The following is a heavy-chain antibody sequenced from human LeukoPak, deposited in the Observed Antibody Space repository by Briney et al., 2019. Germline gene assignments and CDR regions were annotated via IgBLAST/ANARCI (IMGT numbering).Heavy chain of an antibody. V-gene: IGHV3-23*01. Sequence: GGFLRLSCAASGFTFSSYAMSWVRQAPGQGLGWVSAISGSGGSTNYADSVKGRFTISRDNSKKTLYLQMNSLRAEDTAVYYCVRDDDRPDSALDSWGQGPLATASS. D-gene: IGHD3-22*01. J-gene: IGHJ4*02. CDR2: ISGSGGST. CDR3: VRDDDRPDSALDS. CDR1: GFTFSSYA.